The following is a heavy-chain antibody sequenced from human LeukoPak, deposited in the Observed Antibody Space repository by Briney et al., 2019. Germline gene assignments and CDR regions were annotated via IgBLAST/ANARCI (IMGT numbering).Heavy chain of an antibody. V-gene: IGHV3-53*01. J-gene: IGHJ4*02. CDR3: AIGSYCSGGSCYPHFDY. CDR2: IYGDGST. Sequence: QPGGSLRLSCGASGFTVKNNYMNWVRQAPGKGLEWVSGIYGDGSTYYTKSVKGRFTISRDSSKNTLYLQMNSLRAEDTAVYYCAIGSYCSGGSCYPHFDYWGRGTLVTVSS. D-gene: IGHD2-15*01. CDR1: GFTVKNNY.